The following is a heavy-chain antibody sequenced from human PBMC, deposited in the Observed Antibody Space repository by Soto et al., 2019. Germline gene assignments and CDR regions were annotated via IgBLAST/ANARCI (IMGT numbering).Heavy chain of an antibody. CDR1: GFTFKNYA. CDR3: ANHRGFLVTQYSFDY. CDR2: ISNSGGST. D-gene: IGHD2-21*02. J-gene: IGHJ4*02. Sequence: HPGGSLRLSCAASGFTFKNYAMSWVRQAPGKGLEWVSSISNSGGSTYYADSVQGRFTISRDNSKNTLSLQMNSLRAEDTAIYYCANHRGFLVTQYSFDYWGQGTLVTVSS. V-gene: IGHV3-23*01.